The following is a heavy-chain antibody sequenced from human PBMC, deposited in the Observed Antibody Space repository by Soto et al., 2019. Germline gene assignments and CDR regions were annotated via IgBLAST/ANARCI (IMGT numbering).Heavy chain of an antibody. CDR1: CGSIHSSSYY. D-gene: IGHD2-15*01. CDR2: IYYSGST. CDR3: ARRSPLDAFAI. J-gene: IGHJ3*02. V-gene: IGHV4-39*01. Sequence: QLQLQESGPGLGKPSETLSLTCTVSCGSIHSSSYYWGWIRQPPGKGLEWIGSIYYSGSTYYNPSLNSRVTISVATFKNPFSLNMRSVTAADTAVYYCARRSPLDAFAIWGQGRMVTVSS.